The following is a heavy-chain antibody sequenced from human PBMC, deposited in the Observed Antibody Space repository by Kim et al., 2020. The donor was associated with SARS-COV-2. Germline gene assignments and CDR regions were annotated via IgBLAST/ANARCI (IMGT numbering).Heavy chain of an antibody. Sequence: SETLSLTCTVSGGSISSYYWSWIRQPPGKGLEWIGYIYYSGSTNYNPSLKSRVTISVDTSKNQFSLKLSSVTAADTAVYYCARVGSYYDFFEVGRDRNYGMDVWGQGTTVTVSS. CDR1: GGSISSYY. CDR3: ARVGSYYDFFEVGRDRNYGMDV. V-gene: IGHV4-59*13. CDR2: IYYSGST. J-gene: IGHJ6*02. D-gene: IGHD3-3*01.